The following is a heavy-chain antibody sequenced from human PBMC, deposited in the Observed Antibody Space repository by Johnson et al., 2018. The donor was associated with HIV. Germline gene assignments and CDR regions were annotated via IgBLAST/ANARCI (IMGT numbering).Heavy chain of an antibody. Sequence: QMQLVESGGGVVQPGRSLRLSCVASGFTFRSYGMHWVRQAPGKGLEWVAFVSYDGTNKYYADSVKGRLTISRDNSKNTVYLQMNSLRADDTAMYYCARPLDWKDLSDALDIWGQGTMVTVSS. CDR3: ARPLDWKDLSDALDI. CDR1: GFTFRSYG. D-gene: IGHD1-1*01. V-gene: IGHV3-30*03. J-gene: IGHJ3*02. CDR2: VSYDGTNK.